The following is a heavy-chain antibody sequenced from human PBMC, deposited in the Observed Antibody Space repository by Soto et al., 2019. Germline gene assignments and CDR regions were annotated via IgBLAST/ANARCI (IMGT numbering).Heavy chain of an antibody. Sequence: PSETLSLTCTVSGGSISSYYWSWIRQPAGKGLEWIGRIYTSGSTNYNPSLKSRVTMSVDTSKNQFSLKPSSVTAADTAVYYCARDDYCSGGSCYRPLNYYGMDVWGQGTTVT. CDR2: IYTSGST. D-gene: IGHD2-15*01. J-gene: IGHJ6*02. CDR1: GGSISSYY. CDR3: ARDDYCSGGSCYRPLNYYGMDV. V-gene: IGHV4-4*07.